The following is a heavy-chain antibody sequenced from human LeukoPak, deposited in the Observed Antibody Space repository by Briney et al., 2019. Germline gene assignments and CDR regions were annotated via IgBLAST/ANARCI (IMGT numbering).Heavy chain of an antibody. CDR1: GYSFTNYW. Sequence: GESLKISCKGSGYSFTNYWIGWMRQMPGKGLEWMGVIYPGDSDTRYSPSFQGQVTISVDKSISTAYLHWSSLKASDTAMYYCARPLDAVAGTSSDYWGQGTLLTVSS. D-gene: IGHD6-19*01. CDR2: IYPGDSDT. J-gene: IGHJ4*02. CDR3: ARPLDAVAGTSSDY. V-gene: IGHV5-51*01.